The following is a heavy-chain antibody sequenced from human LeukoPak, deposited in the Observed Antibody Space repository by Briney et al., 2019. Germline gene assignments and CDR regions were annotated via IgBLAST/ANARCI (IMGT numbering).Heavy chain of an antibody. CDR2: IYTSGST. V-gene: IGHV4-4*07. CDR1: GGSISSYY. CDR3: ARDEGYCSGGSCYSEGNFDY. D-gene: IGHD2-15*01. J-gene: IGHJ4*02. Sequence: PSETLSLTCTVSGGSISSYYWSWIRQPAGKGLEWIGRIYTSGSTNYNPSLKSRVTMSVDTSKNQFSLKLSSVTAADTAVYYCARDEGYCSGGSCYSEGNFDYWGQGTLVTVSS.